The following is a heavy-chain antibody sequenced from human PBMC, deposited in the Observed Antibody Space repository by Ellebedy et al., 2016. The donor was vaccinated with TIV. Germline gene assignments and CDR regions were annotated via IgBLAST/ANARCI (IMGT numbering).Heavy chain of an antibody. Sequence: GESLKISCAASGFTFNNYWMAWVRQAPEKGLQWVAHINMDGSIKGYVASVMGRFTISRDNARNSLYLEMNSLRADDTAFYYCGRDGWGNLLDYWGQGALVTVSS. CDR3: GRDGWGNLLDY. J-gene: IGHJ4*02. V-gene: IGHV3-7*01. CDR1: GFTFNNYW. D-gene: IGHD6-19*01. CDR2: INMDGSIK.